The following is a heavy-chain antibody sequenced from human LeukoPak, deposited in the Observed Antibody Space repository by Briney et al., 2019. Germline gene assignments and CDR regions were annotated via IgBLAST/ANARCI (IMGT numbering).Heavy chain of an antibody. V-gene: IGHV5-51*01. CDR2: IYPGDSDT. J-gene: IGHJ5*02. Sequence: LGESLKISCKGSGYSFTNYWIGWVRQIPGKDLEWMGIIYPGDSDTRYGPSFQGQVTISADKSINTAYLQWSSLRASDTAMYYCARLPYYYGSGSASAQGFDPWGQGTPVTVSS. CDR1: GYSFTNYW. D-gene: IGHD3-10*01. CDR3: ARLPYYYGSGSASAQGFDP.